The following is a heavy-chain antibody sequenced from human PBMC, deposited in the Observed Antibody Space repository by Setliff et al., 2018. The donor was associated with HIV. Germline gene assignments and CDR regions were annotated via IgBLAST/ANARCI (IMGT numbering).Heavy chain of an antibody. CDR2: IIADNGDT. V-gene: IGHV1-3*01. D-gene: IGHD3-3*01. CDR1: GSTFSSYA. Sequence: GASVKVSCKASGSTFSSYAFHWVRQAPGQRLEWMGWIIADNGDTKYSQKFQGRVTITRDTSASTAYMELSSLRSEDTAVYYCAREDRTIFGVVRAMDVWGKGTTVTVSS. J-gene: IGHJ6*03. CDR3: AREDRTIFGVVRAMDV.